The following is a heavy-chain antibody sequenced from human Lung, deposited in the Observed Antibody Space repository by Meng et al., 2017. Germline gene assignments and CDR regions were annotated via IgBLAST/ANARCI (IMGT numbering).Heavy chain of an antibody. CDR2: IDPNNDHT. CDR1: GSTFAAYW. J-gene: IGHJ4*02. CDR3: ARDEDISAAGKLFGDY. V-gene: IGHV1-2*06. Sequence: QVHLVQDGPEVKKPWASVKLSCKPSGSTFAAYWIHWLRQAPGQGLEWMGRIDPNNDHTQYAQNFQGRVTMTSDTSISTVYMELNGLRSDDTAVYYCARDEDISAAGKLFGDYWGQGTLVTVSS. D-gene: IGHD6-13*01.